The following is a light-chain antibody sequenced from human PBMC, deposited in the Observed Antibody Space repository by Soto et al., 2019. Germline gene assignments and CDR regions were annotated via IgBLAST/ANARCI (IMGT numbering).Light chain of an antibody. CDR1: QSFSNY. V-gene: IGKV1-39*01. Sequence: DIQMTQSPSSLSASVGDRVTITCRASQSFSNYLNWYQQKPGKAPKLLIYAASSLQSGVPSRFSGSESGTVFSLTIRILKPKIFPTYYCQRVNSSPPFLGGGTKVDIK. J-gene: IGKJ4*01. CDR2: AAS. CDR3: QRVNSSPPF.